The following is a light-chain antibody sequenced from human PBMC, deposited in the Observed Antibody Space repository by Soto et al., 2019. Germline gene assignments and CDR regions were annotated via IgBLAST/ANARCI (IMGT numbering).Light chain of an antibody. CDR2: AAS. CDR3: QQSYSTLFT. J-gene: IGKJ3*01. Sequence: DIQMTQSPSSLSASVGDRVTITCRASQTIIRYLNWYQQKPGRAPNLLIYAASSLQSGVPSRFIGSGFGTEFTLTISSLQPEDFATYYCQQSYSTLFTFGPGTKVDIK. CDR1: QTIIRY. V-gene: IGKV1-39*01.